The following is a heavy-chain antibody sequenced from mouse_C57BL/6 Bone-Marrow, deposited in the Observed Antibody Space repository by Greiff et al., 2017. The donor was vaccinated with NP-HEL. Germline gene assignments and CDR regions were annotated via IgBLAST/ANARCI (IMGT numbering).Heavy chain of an antibody. CDR2: ILPGSGST. J-gene: IGHJ4*01. V-gene: IGHV1-9*01. CDR1: GYTFTGYW. D-gene: IGHD1-1*01. CDR3: ARDWGSSYGFDYAMDY. Sequence: QVQLQQSGAELMKPGASVKLSCKATGYTFTGYWIEWVKQRPGHGLEWIGEILPGSGSTNYNEKFKGKATFTAATSSNTAYMQLSSLTTEDSAIYYCARDWGSSYGFDYAMDYWGQGTSVTVSS.